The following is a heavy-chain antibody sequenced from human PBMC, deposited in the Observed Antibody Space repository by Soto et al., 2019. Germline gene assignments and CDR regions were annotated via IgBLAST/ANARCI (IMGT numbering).Heavy chain of an antibody. Sequence: QVQLQESGPGLVKPSGTLSLTCAVSGGCISSSNWWSWVRQPPGKGLEWIGEIYHSGSTNYNPSLRSRDTISVDESKNQFSLKLSSVTAADTAAYYCARARYSSVGWFDPWPQGTLVTVSS. J-gene: IGHJ5*02. CDR1: GGCISSSNW. V-gene: IGHV4-4*02. D-gene: IGHD6-25*01. CDR3: ARARYSSVGWFDP. CDR2: IYHSGST.